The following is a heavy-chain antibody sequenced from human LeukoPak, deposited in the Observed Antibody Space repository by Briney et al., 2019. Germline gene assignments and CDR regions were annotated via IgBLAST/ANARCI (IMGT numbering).Heavy chain of an antibody. Sequence: GGSLRLSCAASGFTFSSYGMHWVRQAPGKGLEWVAFIRYDGSNKYYADSVKGRFTISRDNSKNTLYLQMNSLRAEDTAVYYCAKDGGMITFGGVIVIRDGVYWGQGTLVTVSS. J-gene: IGHJ4*02. V-gene: IGHV3-30*02. D-gene: IGHD3-16*02. CDR3: AKDGGMITFGGVIVIRDGVY. CDR2: IRYDGSNK. CDR1: GFTFSSYG.